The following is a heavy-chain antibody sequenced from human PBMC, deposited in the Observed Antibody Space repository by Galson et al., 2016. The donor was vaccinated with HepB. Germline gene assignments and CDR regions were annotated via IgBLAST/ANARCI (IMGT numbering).Heavy chain of an antibody. J-gene: IGHJ3*01. V-gene: IGHV4-31*03. CDR2: IYYSGNT. Sequence: TLSLTCTVSAGSISSGGYYWSWIRQHPGKGLEWIGYIYYSGNTYYNPSLKSRVSISLDTSTNQFSLKLSSVTVADTAVYYCARDRRYYDRHDAFDLRGQGTMVTVSS. CDR3: ARDRRYYDRHDAFDL. D-gene: IGHD3-22*01. CDR1: AGSISSGGYY.